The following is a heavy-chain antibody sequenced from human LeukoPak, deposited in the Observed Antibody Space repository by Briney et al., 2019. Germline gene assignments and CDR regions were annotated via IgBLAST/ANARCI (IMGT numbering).Heavy chain of an antibody. CDR3: AGDTYGDYPLDY. CDR1: GYTFTGYY. D-gene: IGHD4-17*01. Sequence: ASVKVSCKASGYTFTGYYMHWVRQAPGQGLEWMGWINPNSGGTNYAQKFQGRVTMTRDTSISTAYMELSRLRSDDTAVYYCAGDTYGDYPLDYWGQGTLVTVSS. V-gene: IGHV1-2*02. J-gene: IGHJ4*02. CDR2: INPNSGGT.